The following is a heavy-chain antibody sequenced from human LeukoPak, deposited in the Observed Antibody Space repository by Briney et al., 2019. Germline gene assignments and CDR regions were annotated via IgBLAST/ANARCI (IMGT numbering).Heavy chain of an antibody. CDR2: ISGSGGNT. V-gene: IGHV3-23*01. J-gene: IGHJ4*02. D-gene: IGHD5-12*01. Sequence: GGSLRLSCAASGFTFSSYAMSWVRRAPGKGLEWVSAISGSGGNTYYADSVKGRFTISRDNSKNSLYLQMNSLRADDTAVYYCAKVQNSGYDMNFDSWGQGTLVTVSS. CDR3: AKVQNSGYDMNFDS. CDR1: GFTFSSYA.